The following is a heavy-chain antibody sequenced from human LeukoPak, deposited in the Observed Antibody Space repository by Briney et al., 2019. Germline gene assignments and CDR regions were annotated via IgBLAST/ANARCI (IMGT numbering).Heavy chain of an antibody. CDR1: GFTVSSNY. V-gene: IGHV3-23*01. CDR2: ISGSGGST. CDR3: AKSGTSRITIFGVVPTTSDY. Sequence: PGGSLRLSCAASGFTVSSNYMSWVRQAPGKGLEWVSAISGSGGSTYYADSVKGRFTISRDNSKNTLYLQMNSLRAEDTAVYYCAKSGTSRITIFGVVPTTSDYWGQGTLVTVSS. J-gene: IGHJ4*02. D-gene: IGHD3-3*01.